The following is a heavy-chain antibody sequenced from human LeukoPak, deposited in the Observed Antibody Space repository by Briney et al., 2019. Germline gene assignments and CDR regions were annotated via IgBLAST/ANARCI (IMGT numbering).Heavy chain of an antibody. CDR3: AKAGFTVAYFDY. D-gene: IGHD4-23*01. CDR1: GFTFSNYG. CDR2: IWYDGSNK. Sequence: GGSLKLSCAASGFTFSNYGMHWVRQAPGKGLEWVAVIWYDGSNKYYVDSVKGRFTISRDNSKNTLYLQMNSLRAEDTAVYYCAKAGFTVAYFDYWGRGTLVTVSS. V-gene: IGHV3-33*06. J-gene: IGHJ4*02.